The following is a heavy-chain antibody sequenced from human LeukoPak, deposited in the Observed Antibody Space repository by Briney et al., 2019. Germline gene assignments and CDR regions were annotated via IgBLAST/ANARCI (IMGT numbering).Heavy chain of an antibody. Sequence: RGSLRLSCAASGFTFSSYNMNWVRQAPGKGLEWVSSISSSSSYIYYADSVKGRFTISRDNAKNSLFLQMNSLRAEDTAVYYCARGPEGYYDSSGYHDFDYWGQGTLVTVSS. V-gene: IGHV3-21*01. CDR3: ARGPEGYYDSSGYHDFDY. CDR1: GFTFSSYN. D-gene: IGHD3-22*01. J-gene: IGHJ4*02. CDR2: ISSSSSYI.